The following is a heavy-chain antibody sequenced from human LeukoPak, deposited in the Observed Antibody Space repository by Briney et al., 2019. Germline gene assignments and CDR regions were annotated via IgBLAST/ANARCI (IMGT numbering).Heavy chain of an antibody. CDR1: GYSFTSYG. D-gene: IGHD3-22*01. V-gene: IGHV1-18*01. Sequence: GASVKVSCKASGYSFTSYGISWVRQAPGQGLEWMGWISGYNGNTNYAQRLQGRVTMTTDTSTSTAYMELRSLSSDDTAVYYCARDRPYYYDSSAYYPDFWGQGTLSPSPQ. J-gene: IGHJ4*02. CDR2: ISGYNGNT. CDR3: ARDRPYYYDSSAYYPDF.